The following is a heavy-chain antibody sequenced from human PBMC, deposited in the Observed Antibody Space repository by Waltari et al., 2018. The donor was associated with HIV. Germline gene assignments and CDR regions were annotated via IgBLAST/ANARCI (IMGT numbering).Heavy chain of an antibody. D-gene: IGHD3-10*01. Sequence: QMPLVPSGAAVKKTGSSVKVSCKASGNPLTYLPLHWVRQAPGQALEWMGWIAPFNGNTNYAQKFQDRVTITRDRSMSTAYMELSSLRFEDTAMYYCARSRDYGSGKDYDMDVWGQGTTVTVSS. CDR3: ARSRDYGSGKDYDMDV. CDR2: IAPFNGNT. J-gene: IGHJ6*02. CDR1: GNPLTYLP. V-gene: IGHV1-45*02.